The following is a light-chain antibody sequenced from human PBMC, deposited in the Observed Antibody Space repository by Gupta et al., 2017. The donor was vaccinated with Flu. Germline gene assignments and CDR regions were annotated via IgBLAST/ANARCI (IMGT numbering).Light chain of an antibody. CDR1: EGIRTW. J-gene: IGKJ2*01. V-gene: IGKV1-5*03. CDR2: RAS. CDR3: QPQNSSSFT. Sequence: PSTQSASIGDRVTITCRASEGIRTWVAWYQQKPGKPPKLLIYRASWVDSGVPSRFSGGESGTXFTLTIXSRQPDDFATYYCQPQNSSSFTFGXGPTV.